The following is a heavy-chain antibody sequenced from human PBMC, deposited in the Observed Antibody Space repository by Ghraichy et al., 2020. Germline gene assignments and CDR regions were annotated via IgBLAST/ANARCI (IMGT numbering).Heavy chain of an antibody. D-gene: IGHD2-15*01. V-gene: IGHV3-15*01. Sequence: GGSLRLSCAASGFTFRTAWMYWVRQAPGKGLEWVGRIKTKTEGGTTDYAAPVKGRSTISREDSKNTLYLQMNSLKNEDTAIYYCCTVSYEVLVAGTGPFWGQGTLVTVSS. CDR1: GFTFRTAW. CDR2: IKTKTEGGTT. J-gene: IGHJ4*02. CDR3: CTVSYEVLVAGTGPF.